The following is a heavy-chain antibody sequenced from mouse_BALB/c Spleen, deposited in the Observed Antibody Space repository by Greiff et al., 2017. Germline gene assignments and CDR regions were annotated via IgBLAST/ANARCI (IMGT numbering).Heavy chain of an antibody. V-gene: IGHV5-6-4*01. J-gene: IGHJ3*01. D-gene: IGHD2-10*02. CDR1: GFTFSSYT. Sequence: EVMLVESGGGLVKPGGSLKLSCAASGFTFSSYTMSWVRQTPEKRLEWVATISSGGSYTYYPDSVKGRFTISRDNAKNTLYLQMSSLKYEDTAMYYCTREGYGNYEAWFAYWGQGTLVTVSA. CDR3: TREGYGNYEAWFAY. CDR2: ISSGGSYT.